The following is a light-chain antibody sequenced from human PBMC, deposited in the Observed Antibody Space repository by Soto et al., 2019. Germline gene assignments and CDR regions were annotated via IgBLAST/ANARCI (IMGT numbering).Light chain of an antibody. V-gene: IGKV1-39*01. J-gene: IGKJ1*01. CDR1: QSISSY. CDR2: AAS. Sequence: DIQMAQSPSSLSASVGDRVTITCRASQSISSYLNWYQQKPGKAPKLLIYAASSLQSGVPSRFSGSGSETDYTLTVSSLQREDFATYYCQQSYTTPPAFGQGTKVEIK. CDR3: QQSYTTPPA.